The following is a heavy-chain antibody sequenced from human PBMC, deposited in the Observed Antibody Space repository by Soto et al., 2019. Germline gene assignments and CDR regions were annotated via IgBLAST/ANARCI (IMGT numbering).Heavy chain of an antibody. J-gene: IGHJ4*02. CDR1: GYTFTSYA. CDR3: ARGAGYSSSWYAGFDY. D-gene: IGHD6-13*01. Sequence: ASVKVSCKASGYTFTSYAMHWVRQAPGQRLEWMGWINAGNGNTKYSQKFQGRVTITRDTSASTAYMELSSLRSEDTAVYYCARGAGYSSSWYAGFDYWGQGTLVTVSS. CDR2: INAGNGNT. V-gene: IGHV1-3*01.